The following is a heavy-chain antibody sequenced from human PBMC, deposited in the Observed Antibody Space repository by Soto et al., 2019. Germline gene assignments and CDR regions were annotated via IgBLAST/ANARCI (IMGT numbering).Heavy chain of an antibody. J-gene: IGHJ4*02. CDR3: ARDETYSGGWFFEY. V-gene: IGHV1-18*01. CDR2: ISGYNGKR. CDR1: GYLFNSYG. D-gene: IGHD6-19*01. Sequence: QVRLVQSGAEVKKPGASVKVSCKASGYLFNSYGLSWVRQAPGQGLEWRGWISGYNGKREYAQKFQDRVTMTTETSTTTVYMELRSLRSDDTAIYYCARDETYSGGWFFEYWGQGTLVTVPS.